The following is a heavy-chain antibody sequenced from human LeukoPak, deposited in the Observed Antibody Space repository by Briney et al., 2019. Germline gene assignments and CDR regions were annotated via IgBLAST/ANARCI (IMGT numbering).Heavy chain of an antibody. Sequence: SETLSLTCAVYGGSFSGYYWSWIRQPPGKGLEWIGEINHSGCTNYNPSLKSRVTISVDTSKNQFSLKLSSVTAADTAVYYCARDLIVVVPAATNDYYYYYMDVWGKGTTVTVSS. V-gene: IGHV4-34*01. CDR2: INHSGCT. J-gene: IGHJ6*03. D-gene: IGHD2-2*01. CDR3: ARDLIVVVPAATNDYYYYYMDV. CDR1: GGSFSGYY.